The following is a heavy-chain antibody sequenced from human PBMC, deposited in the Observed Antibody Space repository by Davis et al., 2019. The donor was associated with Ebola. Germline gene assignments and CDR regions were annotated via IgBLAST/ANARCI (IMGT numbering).Heavy chain of an antibody. CDR1: GGSFSAYY. CDR2: INHSGST. D-gene: IGHD6-6*01. Sequence: MPSETLSLTCAVYGGSFSAYYWSWIRQPPGEGLEWIGEINHSGSTYYNPSLKSRVTISVDTSKNQFPLKLSSVTAADTAVYYCARRSSSSFDYWGQGNLVTVSS. V-gene: IGHV4-34*01. CDR3: ARRSSSSFDY. J-gene: IGHJ4*02.